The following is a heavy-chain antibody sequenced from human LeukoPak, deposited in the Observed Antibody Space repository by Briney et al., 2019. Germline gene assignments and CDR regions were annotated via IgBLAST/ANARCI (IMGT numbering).Heavy chain of an antibody. CDR2: ISYDGSNK. V-gene: IGHV3-30*03. Sequence: SGGSLRLSCAASGFTFSSYGMHWVRQAPGKGLEWVAVISYDGSNKYYADSVKGRFTISRDNSKNTLYLQMNSLRAEDTAVYYCARGQYYDILTGHPFDYWGQGTLVTVSS. J-gene: IGHJ4*02. D-gene: IGHD3-9*01. CDR3: ARGQYYDILTGHPFDY. CDR1: GFTFSSYG.